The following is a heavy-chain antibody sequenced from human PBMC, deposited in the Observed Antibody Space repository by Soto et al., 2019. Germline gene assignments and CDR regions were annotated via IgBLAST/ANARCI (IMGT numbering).Heavy chain of an antibody. D-gene: IGHD2-15*01. V-gene: IGHV1-69*13. CDR2: IIPIFGTA. Sequence: SVKVSSKASGGTFSSYAISWLRQAPGQGLEWMGGIIPIFGTANYAQKFQGRVTITADESTSTAYMELSSLRSEDTAVYYCARVEGGNPKSYFDYWGQGTLVTVSS. CDR1: GGTFSSYA. J-gene: IGHJ4*02. CDR3: ARVEGGNPKSYFDY.